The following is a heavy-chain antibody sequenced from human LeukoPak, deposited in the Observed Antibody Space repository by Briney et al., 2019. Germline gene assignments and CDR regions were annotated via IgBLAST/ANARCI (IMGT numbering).Heavy chain of an antibody. V-gene: IGHV1-8*01. CDR2: MNPNRGNT. CDR3: TRGSSGRRDN. CDR1: GYTFTSCD. J-gene: IGHJ4*02. D-gene: IGHD6-19*01. Sequence: ASVKVSCKASGYTFTSCDINWVRQATGQGREWMGWMNPNRGNTGYGQSFQGRITMTRDISIGTAYMELSNLTSEETAIYYCTRGSSGRRDNWGQGTLVTVSA.